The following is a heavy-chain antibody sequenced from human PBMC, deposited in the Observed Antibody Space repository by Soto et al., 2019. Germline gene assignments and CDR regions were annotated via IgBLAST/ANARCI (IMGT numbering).Heavy chain of an antibody. J-gene: IGHJ4*02. D-gene: IGHD3-3*01. CDR1: GGTSTRYA. CDR2: IVPMFGTS. CDR3: NRGSEYDFWSGYL. Sequence: QERLVQSGAEVRKPGSSVKVSCKVTGGTSTRYAINWVRQAPGQGLEWMGGIVPMFGTSKYAQKFQGRVTIIADTSMNIAYMELRSLRSEDTAVYYCNRGSEYDFWSGYLWGQGTLVSVSS. V-gene: IGHV1-69*06.